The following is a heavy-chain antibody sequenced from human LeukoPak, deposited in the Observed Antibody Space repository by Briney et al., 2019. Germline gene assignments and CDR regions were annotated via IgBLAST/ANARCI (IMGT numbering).Heavy chain of an antibody. D-gene: IGHD7-27*01. Sequence: GGSLRLSCAASGFTFSNYWMSWVRQVPGRGVEWVANIKEEVSEKYYADSVKGRFTISRDNAKDSLYLQMNSLRVEDTALYYCARMKNWGLWDYWGQGTLVTVSS. CDR1: GFTFSNYW. CDR3: ARMKNWGLWDY. J-gene: IGHJ4*02. CDR2: IKEEVSEK. V-gene: IGHV3-7*01.